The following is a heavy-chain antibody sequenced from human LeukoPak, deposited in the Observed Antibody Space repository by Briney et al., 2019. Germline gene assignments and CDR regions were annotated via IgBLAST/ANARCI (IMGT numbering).Heavy chain of an antibody. J-gene: IGHJ4*02. D-gene: IGHD2-2*01. CDR3: ARHQGYCSSTSCYVVN. CDR2: PGDSDT. V-gene: IGHV5-51*01. Sequence: PGDSDTRYSPSFRSQVTISADKSINTAYLQWSSLKASDTAIYYCARHQGYCSSTSCYVVNWGQGTLVTVSS.